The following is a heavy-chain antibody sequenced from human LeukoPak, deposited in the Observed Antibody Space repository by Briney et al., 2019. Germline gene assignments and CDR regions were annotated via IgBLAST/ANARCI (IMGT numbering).Heavy chain of an antibody. J-gene: IGHJ3*02. Sequence: GASVKVSCKASGGTFSSYAISWVRQAPGQGLEWMGGIIPIFGTANYAQKFQGRVTITADKSTSTAYMELSSLRSEDTAVYYCARAPRRWIQLWFDAFDIWGQGTMVTVSS. V-gene: IGHV1-69*06. CDR2: IIPIFGTA. CDR1: GGTFSSYA. D-gene: IGHD5-18*01. CDR3: ARAPRRWIQLWFDAFDI.